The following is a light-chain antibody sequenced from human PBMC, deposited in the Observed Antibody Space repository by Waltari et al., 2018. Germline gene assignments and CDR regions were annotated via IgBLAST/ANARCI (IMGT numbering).Light chain of an antibody. J-gene: IGKJ1*01. CDR1: QSVSTN. CDR2: GES. CDR3: QQYNNWPGT. Sequence: EIVMTQSPATLSVSPGERATLSCRATQSVSTNVAWYQQKPGQAPRLLMYGESTGATGDPARFSGSGSGTEFTLTISSLQSEDSAVYYCQQYNNWPGTFGQGTKVEIK. V-gene: IGKV3-15*01.